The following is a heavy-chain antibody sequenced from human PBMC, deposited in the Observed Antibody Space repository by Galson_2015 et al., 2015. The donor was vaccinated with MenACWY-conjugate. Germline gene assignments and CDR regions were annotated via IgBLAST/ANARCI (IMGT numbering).Heavy chain of an antibody. J-gene: IGHJ4*02. CDR2: IKSKPDGGAT. D-gene: IGHD3-22*01. CDR3: TTLTMIIIHDDY. CDR1: EFTLSNAW. Sequence: SLRLSCAASEFTLSNAWMNRVRQAPGKGLEWVCIIKSKPDGGATDYAAPVKGRFTISRDDSKNTLYLQMNSLKTEDTAVYYCTTLTMIIIHDDYWGQGTLVTVSS. V-gene: IGHV3-15*01.